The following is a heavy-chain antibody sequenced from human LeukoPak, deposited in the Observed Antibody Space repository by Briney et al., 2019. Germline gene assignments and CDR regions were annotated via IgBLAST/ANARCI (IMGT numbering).Heavy chain of an antibody. V-gene: IGHV1-18*01. J-gene: IGHJ4*02. Sequence: ASVKVSCKASGYTFTSYGISWVRQAPGQGLEWMGWISAYKGNTNYAQKLQGRVTMTTDTSTSTAYMELRSLRSDDTAVYYCARDQRATVVTTPFDYWGQGTLVTVSS. CDR2: ISAYKGNT. CDR1: GYTFTSYG. D-gene: IGHD4-23*01. CDR3: ARDQRATVVTTPFDY.